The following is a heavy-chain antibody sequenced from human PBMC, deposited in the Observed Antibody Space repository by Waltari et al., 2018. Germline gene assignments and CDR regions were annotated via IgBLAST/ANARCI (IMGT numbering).Heavy chain of an antibody. CDR2: ISSSSSYI. D-gene: IGHD6-13*01. CDR1: GFTFSSYS. Sequence: EVQLVESGGGLVKPGGSLRLSCAASGFTFSSYSMNWVRQAPGKGLEWVSTISSSSSYIYYADSVKCRFTISRDNAKNSLYLQMNSLRAEDTAVYYCARDREQQLILDYWGQGTLVTVSS. CDR3: ARDREQQLILDY. V-gene: IGHV3-21*01. J-gene: IGHJ4*02.